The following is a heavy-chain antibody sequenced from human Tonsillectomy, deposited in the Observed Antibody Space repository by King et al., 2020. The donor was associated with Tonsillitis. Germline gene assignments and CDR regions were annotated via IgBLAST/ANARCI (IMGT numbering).Heavy chain of an antibody. J-gene: IGHJ3*01. D-gene: IGHD3-22*01. Sequence: VQLVESGGGLVKPGGSLRLFCATSGFTFSSYDINWGRQAPGKGLEGVSSISSSSRDIYYAKPLKGRFTISRDNAKNSLYLQMSSLRVEDTAVYYCAKDKGAGHYDTSRGAFDLWGQGTMVTVSS. CDR1: GFTFSSYD. V-gene: IGHV3-21*01. CDR3: AKDKGAGHYDTSRGAFDL. CDR2: ISSSSRDI.